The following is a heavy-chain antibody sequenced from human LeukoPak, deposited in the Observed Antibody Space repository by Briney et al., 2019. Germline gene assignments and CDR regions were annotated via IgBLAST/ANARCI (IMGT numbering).Heavy chain of an antibody. V-gene: IGHV3-48*03. Sequence: PGGSLRLSCAASGFTFSSYEMNWVRRAPGKGLEWVSYISSSGSTIYYADSVKGRFTISRDNAKNSLYLQMNSLRAEDTAVYYCARILRYFDWSPRPYYYMDVWGKGTTVTVSS. J-gene: IGHJ6*03. CDR1: GFTFSSYE. CDR2: ISSSGSTI. CDR3: ARILRYFDWSPRPYYYMDV. D-gene: IGHD3-9*01.